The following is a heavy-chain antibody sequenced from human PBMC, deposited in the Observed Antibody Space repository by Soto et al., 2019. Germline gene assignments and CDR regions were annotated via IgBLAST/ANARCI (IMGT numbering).Heavy chain of an antibody. CDR2: ISDSGGLT. CDR1: GFAFSSHP. Sequence: VQLLESGGDLVHPGGSLRLSCAASGFAFSSHPMSWVRQAPERGREWVSGISDSGGLTYNADSVKGRFTISRDNSKNTLYMQMNSLRAEATALYYCARRAFGSSRSFDIWGQGTMVTVSS. D-gene: IGHD6-6*01. V-gene: IGHV3-23*01. CDR3: ARRAFGSSRSFDI. J-gene: IGHJ3*02.